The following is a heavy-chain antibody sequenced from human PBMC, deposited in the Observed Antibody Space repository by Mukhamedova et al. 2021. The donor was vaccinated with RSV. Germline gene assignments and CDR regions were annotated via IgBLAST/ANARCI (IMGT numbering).Heavy chain of an antibody. J-gene: IGHJ1*01. CDR2: ISYDGSNK. CDR3: TREYGYGETRAEYF. D-gene: IGHD4-17*01. V-gene: IGHV3-30*01. CDR1: GFTFSSYA. Sequence: GFTFSSYAMHWVRQAPGKGLEWVAVISYDGSNKYYADSVKGRFTISRDNSKNTLYLQMNSLRAEDTAVYYCTREYGYGETRAEYF.